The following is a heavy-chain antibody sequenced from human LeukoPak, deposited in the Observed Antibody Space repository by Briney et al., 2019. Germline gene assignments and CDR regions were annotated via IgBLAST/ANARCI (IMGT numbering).Heavy chain of an antibody. CDR1: GFTVSSNY. J-gene: IGHJ4*02. CDR2: IYSGGST. Sequence: GGSLRLSCAAPGFTVSSNYMSWVRQAPGKGLEWVSVIYSGGSTYCADSVKGRFTISRDNSKNTLYLQMNSLRAEDTAVYYCAIGYSSTVDYWGQGTLVTVSS. V-gene: IGHV3-66*01. CDR3: AIGYSSTVDY. D-gene: IGHD6-19*01.